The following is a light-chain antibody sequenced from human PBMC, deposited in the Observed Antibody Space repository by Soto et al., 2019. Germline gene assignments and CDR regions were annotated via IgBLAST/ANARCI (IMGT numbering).Light chain of an antibody. Sequence: EIVLTQSPGTLSLSPGERATLSCRASQSVSSSYLAWYQQKPGQAPRFLIYGASSRATGIPDRFSGSGSGTDFTLTISRLEPEDCAVYYCQQYGSSPYTFGQGTNLEIK. CDR2: GAS. V-gene: IGKV3-20*01. CDR1: QSVSSSY. J-gene: IGKJ2*01. CDR3: QQYGSSPYT.